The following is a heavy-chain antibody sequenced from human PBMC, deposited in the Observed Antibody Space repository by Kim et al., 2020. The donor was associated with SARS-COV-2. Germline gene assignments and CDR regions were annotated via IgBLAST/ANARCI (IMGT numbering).Heavy chain of an antibody. CDR3: AREQWVGVGELSGTWFDP. V-gene: IGHV7-4-1*02. CDR2: ISTNTGNP. D-gene: IGHD3-16*02. Sequence: ASVKVSCKASGYIFNTNPINWVRQAPGQGLEWMGRISTNTGNPAYAQGFTGRFVFSLDTSVSTAYLQISNLKAEDTAVYYCAREQWVGVGELSGTWFDPWGQGTLVTVSS. CDR1: GYIFNTNP. J-gene: IGHJ5*02.